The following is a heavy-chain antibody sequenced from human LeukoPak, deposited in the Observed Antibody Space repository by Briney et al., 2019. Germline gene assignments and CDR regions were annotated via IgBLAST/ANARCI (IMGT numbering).Heavy chain of an antibody. V-gene: IGHV3-30*18. J-gene: IGHJ4*02. Sequence: PGGSLRLSCAASGFTFSSYGMHWVRQAPGKGLEWVAVISYDGSNKYYADSVKGRFTISRDNSKNTLYLQMNSLRAEDTAVYYCAKERPGTAVADYWGQGTLVTVSS. D-gene: IGHD6-19*01. CDR3: AKERPGTAVADY. CDR2: ISYDGSNK. CDR1: GFTFSSYG.